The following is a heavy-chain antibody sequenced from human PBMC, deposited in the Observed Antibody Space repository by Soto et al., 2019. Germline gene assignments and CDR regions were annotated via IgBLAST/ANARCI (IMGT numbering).Heavy chain of an antibody. J-gene: IGHJ4*02. D-gene: IGHD6-19*01. CDR2: ISGSGGST. CDR1: GITFSSYA. CDR3: AKCIVAGTDIDY. Sequence: GGSLRLSCAASGITFSSYAMSWVRQAPGKGLEWVSAISGSGGSTYYADSVKGRFTISRDNSKNTLYLQMNSLRAEDTAVYYCAKCIVAGTDIDYWGQGTLVTVSS. V-gene: IGHV3-23*01.